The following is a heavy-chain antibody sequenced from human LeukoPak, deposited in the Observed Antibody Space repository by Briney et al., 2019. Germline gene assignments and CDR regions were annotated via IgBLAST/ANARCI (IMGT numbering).Heavy chain of an antibody. V-gene: IGHV4-4*02. Sequence: PSETLSLTCAVSGGSIRSSNWWSWVRQPPGKGLEWIGEIYHSGSTNYNPSLKSRATISVDKSKNQFSLKLSSVTAADTAVYYCAREITGGGYSSSWYPFDYWGQGTLVTVSS. J-gene: IGHJ4*02. CDR2: IYHSGST. D-gene: IGHD6-13*01. CDR1: GGSIRSSNW. CDR3: AREITGGGYSSSWYPFDY.